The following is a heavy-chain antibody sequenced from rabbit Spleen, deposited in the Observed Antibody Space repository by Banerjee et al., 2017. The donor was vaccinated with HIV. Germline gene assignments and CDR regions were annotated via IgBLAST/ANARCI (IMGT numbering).Heavy chain of an antibody. J-gene: IGHJ2*01. V-gene: IGHV1S45*01. D-gene: IGHD1-1*01. CDR3: ARNYVNAFDP. CDR1: GFSFSSNW. Sequence: QEQLEESGGGLVKPGGALTLTCTVSGFSFSSNWICWVRQAPGKGLEWIACIDTSNGDTDYANWPKGRFTISKASSTTVTLQMTSLTVADTATYFCARNYVNAFDPWGPGTLVTVS. CDR2: IDTSNGDT.